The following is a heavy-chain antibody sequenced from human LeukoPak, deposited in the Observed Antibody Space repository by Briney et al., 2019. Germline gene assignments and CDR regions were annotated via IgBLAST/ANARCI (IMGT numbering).Heavy chain of an antibody. CDR2: INGDGSST. Sequence: GGSLRLSCAASGFTFSSYWMHWVRQAPGKGLLWVSRINGDGSSTNYADSVKGRFTISRDNAKDTLYLQMNSLRAEDTAVYYCARDVGCGMNVWGQGTTVTVSS. V-gene: IGHV3-74*01. CDR1: GFTFSSYW. J-gene: IGHJ6*02. CDR3: ARDVGCGMNV. D-gene: IGHD2-15*01.